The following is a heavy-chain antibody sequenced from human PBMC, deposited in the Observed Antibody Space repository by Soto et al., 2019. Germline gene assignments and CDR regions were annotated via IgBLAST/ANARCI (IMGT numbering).Heavy chain of an antibody. Sequence: QVQLVESGGGVVQPGRSLSLSCAASGFSFSSYAIHWVRQAPGKGLEWVAVISYDGGHKYYADSVKGRFTISRDNSKNTLFLQMNSLRTEDTAIYYCARQLVGQWLFDYWGQGTLVTVSS. CDR1: GFSFSSYA. J-gene: IGHJ4*02. D-gene: IGHD6-19*01. CDR3: ARQLVGQWLFDY. V-gene: IGHV3-30-3*01. CDR2: ISYDGGHK.